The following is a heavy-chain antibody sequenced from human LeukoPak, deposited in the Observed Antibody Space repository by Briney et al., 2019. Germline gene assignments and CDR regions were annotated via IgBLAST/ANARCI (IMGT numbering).Heavy chain of an antibody. CDR1: GGSFSGYY. CDR2: INHSGST. V-gene: IGHV4-34*01. D-gene: IGHD3-22*01. Sequence: SETLSLTCAVYGGSFSGYYWSWIRQPPGKGLEWIGEINHSGSTNYNPSLKSRVTISVDTSKNQFSLKLSSVTAADTAAYYCARGPGRSYYYDSALGYWGQGTLVTVSS. CDR3: ARGPGRSYYYDSALGY. J-gene: IGHJ4*02.